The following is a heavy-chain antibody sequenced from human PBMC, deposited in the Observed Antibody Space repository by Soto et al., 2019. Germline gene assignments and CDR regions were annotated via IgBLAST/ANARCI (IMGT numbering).Heavy chain of an antibody. J-gene: IGHJ4*02. D-gene: IGHD6-13*01. V-gene: IGHV3-7*03. CDR2: IKQDGSEK. CDR3: AKVSSSWYAGFFDL. CDR1: GFTFSSYW. Sequence: GGSRRLSCAASGFTFSSYWMSWVRQAPGKGLEWVANIKQDGSEKYYVDSVKGRFTISRDNAKNSLYLQMNSLRAEDTAIYYCAKVSSSWYAGFFDLWGQGTLVTVSS.